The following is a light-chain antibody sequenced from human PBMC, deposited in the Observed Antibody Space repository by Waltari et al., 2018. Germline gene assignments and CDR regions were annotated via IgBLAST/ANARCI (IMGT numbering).Light chain of an antibody. V-gene: IGKV1-6*02. CDR2: GAS. Sequence: AIQMAQSPSSLSASVGDRVSITCRASQDIRNELGGYEQKSGKAPKLLIYGASSLQSGVPSRFSGSGSGTDFTLTINTLQPEDFATYYCLQDSTYPRTFGQGTKVEVK. J-gene: IGKJ1*01. CDR1: QDIRNE. CDR3: LQDSTYPRT.